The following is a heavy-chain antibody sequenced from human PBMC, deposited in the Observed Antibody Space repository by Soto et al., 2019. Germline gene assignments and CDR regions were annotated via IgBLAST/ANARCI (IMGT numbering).Heavy chain of an antibody. D-gene: IGHD3-3*01. V-gene: IGHV1-8*01. Sequence: QVQLVQSGAEVKKPGASVKVSCKASGYTFTSYDINWVRQATGQGLEWMGWMNPNSGNTGYAQKFQGRVTMTRNTYISTAYMGLSSLRSEDTAVYYCARGDYDFWSGYSRPYYYYGMDVWGQGTTVTVSS. CDR2: MNPNSGNT. CDR3: ARGDYDFWSGYSRPYYYYGMDV. J-gene: IGHJ6*02. CDR1: GYTFTSYD.